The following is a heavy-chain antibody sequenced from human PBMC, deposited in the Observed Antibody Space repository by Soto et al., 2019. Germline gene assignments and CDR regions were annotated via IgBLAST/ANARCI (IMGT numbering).Heavy chain of an antibody. CDR2: IYSGGST. CDR1: GFTVSSNY. Sequence: EVQLVETGGGLIQPGGSLRLSCAASGFTVSSNYMSWIRQAPGKWLEWVSIIYSGGSTYYADSVKGRFTISRDNSKNTLYLQMNSLRAEDTAVYYCARDTRDSSGWSTDGMDVWGQGTTVTVSS. V-gene: IGHV3-53*02. D-gene: IGHD6-19*01. J-gene: IGHJ6*02. CDR3: ARDTRDSSGWSTDGMDV.